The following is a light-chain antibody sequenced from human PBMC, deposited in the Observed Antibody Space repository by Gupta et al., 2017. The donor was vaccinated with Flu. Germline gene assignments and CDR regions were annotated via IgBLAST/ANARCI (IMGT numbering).Light chain of an antibody. Sequence: NFMLTQPHSVSVSPGQTVTISCTRNSGSIDTNYVQWYQQRPGGAPTTVIFENNERPSVVPDRFSGSIDRSSNSATLTISGLRTEDEDDYDCQAEYGGSLVLGGGTSLTV. CDR3: QAEYGGSLV. CDR1: SGSIDTNY. CDR2: ENN. V-gene: IGLV6-57*03. J-gene: IGLJ2*01.